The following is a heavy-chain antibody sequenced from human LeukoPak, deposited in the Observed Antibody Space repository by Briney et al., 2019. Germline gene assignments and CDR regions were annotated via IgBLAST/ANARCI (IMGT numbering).Heavy chain of an antibody. D-gene: IGHD3-22*01. CDR3: AKPISRYYYDSSGYFDY. J-gene: IGHJ4*02. V-gene: IGHV3-23*01. Sequence: GGSLRLSCAASGFTFSSYGMSWVRQAPGKGLEWVSAISGSGGSTYYADSVKGRFTISRDNSKNTLYLQMNSLRAEDTAVYYCAKPISRYYYDSSGYFDYWGQGTLVTVSS. CDR1: GFTFSSYG. CDR2: ISGSGGST.